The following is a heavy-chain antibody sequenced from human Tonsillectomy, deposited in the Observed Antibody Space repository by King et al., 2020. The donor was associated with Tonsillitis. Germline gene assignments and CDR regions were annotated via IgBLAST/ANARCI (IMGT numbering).Heavy chain of an antibody. CDR2: ISYSGST. Sequence: QLQESGPGLVKPSQTLSLTCSVSGGSISSGDYYWTWIRQPPGKGLEWIGYISYSGSTYYSPSLKSRLSISLDTSKNHFSLKLSSVTAADTAVYYCARDSPMDVGAYFTLEYWGQGALVTVSS. CDR3: ARDSPMDVGAYFTLEY. D-gene: IGHD3-16*01. V-gene: IGHV4-30-4*01. CDR1: GGSISSGDYY. J-gene: IGHJ4*02.